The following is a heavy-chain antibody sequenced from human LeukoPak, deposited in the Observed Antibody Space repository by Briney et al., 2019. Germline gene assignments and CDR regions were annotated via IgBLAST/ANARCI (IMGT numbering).Heavy chain of an antibody. V-gene: IGHV3-23*01. Sequence: PGGSLRLSCTVSGFSVSTSGMSWVRQAQGKGLQTISAISVEGESAYYADSVKGRFTISRDNSKNTLYLQMNSLRVEDTAVYYCAQGYSSGWYPHRGQGSLVSVSS. CDR2: ISVEGESA. J-gene: IGHJ4*02. CDR3: AQGYSSGWYPH. CDR1: GFSVSTSG. D-gene: IGHD6-19*01.